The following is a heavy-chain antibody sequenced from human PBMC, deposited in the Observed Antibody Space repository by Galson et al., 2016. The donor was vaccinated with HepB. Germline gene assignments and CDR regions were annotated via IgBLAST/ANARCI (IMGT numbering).Heavy chain of an antibody. D-gene: IGHD3-16*01. CDR2: IYSGGST. V-gene: IGHV3-66*01. Sequence: SLRLSCAASGVTVSTNYMAWVRQAPGKGLEWVAIIYSGGSTYHADSVKGRFTISRDDSKNTLYLQMNSLRGEDTAGYYCARYFYDYVWGRADYWGQGALVTVSS. CDR3: ARYFYDYVWGRADY. J-gene: IGHJ4*02. CDR1: GVTVSTNY.